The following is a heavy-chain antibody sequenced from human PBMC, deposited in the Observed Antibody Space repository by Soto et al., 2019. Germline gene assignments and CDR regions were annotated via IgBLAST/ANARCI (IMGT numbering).Heavy chain of an antibody. V-gene: IGHV1-69*12. CDR1: GGTFSSYA. J-gene: IGHJ6*02. CDR2: IIPIFGTA. D-gene: IGHD3-10*01. Sequence: QVQLVQSGAEVKKPGSSVKVSCKASGGTFSSYAISWGRQAPGQGLEWMGGIIPIFGTANYAQKFQGRVTITADESTSTAYMELSSLRSEDTAVYYCAVNYYYGSGSYPYYYYGMDVWGQGTTVTVSS. CDR3: AVNYYYGSGSYPYYYYGMDV.